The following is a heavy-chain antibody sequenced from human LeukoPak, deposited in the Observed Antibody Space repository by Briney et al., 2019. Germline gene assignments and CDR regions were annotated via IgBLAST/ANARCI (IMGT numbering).Heavy chain of an antibody. D-gene: IGHD5-18*01. V-gene: IGHV3-7*01. CDR2: IKQDGSEK. CDR3: ARDILDTAMATPFDY. CDR1: GFTFSSYW. Sequence: GGSLRPSCAASGFTFSSYWMSWVRQAPGKGLEWVANIKQDGSEKYYVDSVKGRFTISRDNAKNSLYLQMNSLRAEDTAVYYCARDILDTAMATPFDYWGQGTLVTVSS. J-gene: IGHJ4*02.